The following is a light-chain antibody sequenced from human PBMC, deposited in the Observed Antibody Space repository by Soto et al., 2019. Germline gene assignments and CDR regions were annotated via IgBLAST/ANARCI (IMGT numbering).Light chain of an antibody. CDR3: QQYGSSPPGT. V-gene: IGKV3-20*01. CDR2: GAS. J-gene: IGKJ5*01. CDR1: QSVSSN. Sequence: EIVMTQSPATLSVSPGERATLSCRASQSVSSNLAWCQQKPGQAPRLLIYGASSRATGIPDRFSGSGSGTDFTLTISRLEPEDFAVYYCQQYGSSPPGTFGQGTRLEIK.